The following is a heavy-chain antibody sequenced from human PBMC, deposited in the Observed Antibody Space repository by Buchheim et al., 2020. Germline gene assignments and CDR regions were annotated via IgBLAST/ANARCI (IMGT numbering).Heavy chain of an antibody. CDR3: AKEIHVSGSA. Sequence: QVHLVESGGGVVQPGTSLRLSCAASGFTFSAYGMHWVRQAPGKGLEWVAVISNDGSYQSYADSVKGRFTISRDNSKNTLYLQINSLRPEDTAVYYCAKEIHVSGSAWGQGTL. CDR1: GFTFSAYG. V-gene: IGHV3-30*18. D-gene: IGHD1-26*01. J-gene: IGHJ5*02. CDR2: ISNDGSYQ.